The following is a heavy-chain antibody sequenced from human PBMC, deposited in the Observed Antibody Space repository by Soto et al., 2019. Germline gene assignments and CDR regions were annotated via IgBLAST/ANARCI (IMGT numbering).Heavy chain of an antibody. CDR1: DFSLSTSGVG. Sequence: KSGPTLVNPRQTLTLTCTFSDFSLSTSGVGVGWIRQPPGKALEWLALIYWDDDKRYSPSLKSRLTITKNTSKNQVVLIMDNMDPVDTATYYCAHLRSYGSLGDYFENWGQGTLVTVSS. D-gene: IGHD5-18*01. CDR2: IYWDDDK. V-gene: IGHV2-5*02. J-gene: IGHJ4*02. CDR3: AHLRSYGSLGDYFEN.